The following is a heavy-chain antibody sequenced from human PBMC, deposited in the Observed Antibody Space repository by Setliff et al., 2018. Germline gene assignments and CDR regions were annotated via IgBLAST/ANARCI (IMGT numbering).Heavy chain of an antibody. Sequence: SETLSLTCAVSGNSISSGYCWGWIRQPPGKGLECIGRLHTSGTTDYNPSLKGRVTISADTSTNHFSLKLTSVTAADTAVYYCARDNTIVGATDYWGQGALVTVSS. CDR3: ARDNTIVGATDY. D-gene: IGHD1-26*01. V-gene: IGHV4-38-2*02. CDR1: GNSISSGYC. CDR2: LHTSGTT. J-gene: IGHJ4*02.